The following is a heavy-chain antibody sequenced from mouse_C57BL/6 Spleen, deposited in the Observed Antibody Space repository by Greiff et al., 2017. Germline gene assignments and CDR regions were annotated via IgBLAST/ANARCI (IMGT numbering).Heavy chain of an antibody. Sequence: QVQLKQPGAELVMPGASVKLSCKASGYTFTSYWMHWVKQRPGQGLEWIGEIDPSDSYTNYNQKFKGKSTLTVDKSSSTAYMQLSSLTSEDSAVYYCARRDYYYGSSSAWFAYWGQGTLVTVSA. V-gene: IGHV1-69*01. CDR1: GYTFTSYW. D-gene: IGHD1-1*01. J-gene: IGHJ3*01. CDR2: IDPSDSYT. CDR3: ARRDYYYGSSSAWFAY.